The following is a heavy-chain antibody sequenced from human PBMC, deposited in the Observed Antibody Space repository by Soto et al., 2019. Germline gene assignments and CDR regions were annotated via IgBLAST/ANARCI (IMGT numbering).Heavy chain of an antibody. CDR2: IYRDDAK. CDR3: AHRLAATGLFDY. J-gene: IGHJ4*02. D-gene: IGHD6-13*01. Sequence: QITLKESGPTLVKPTQTLTLTCTFSGFSLSTSGVGVGWIRQPPGKALEWLALIYRDDAKRYSPSLKSRLTITQDTSKNQVVLTMTNMDPVDTATYYCAHRLAATGLFDYWGQGTLVTVSS. CDR1: GFSLSTSGVG. V-gene: IGHV2-5*02.